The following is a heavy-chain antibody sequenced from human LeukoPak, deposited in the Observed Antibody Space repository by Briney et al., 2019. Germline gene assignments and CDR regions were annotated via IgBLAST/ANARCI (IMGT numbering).Heavy chain of an antibody. CDR2: INPSCGST. D-gene: IGHD2-2*01. V-gene: IGHV1-46*01. Sequence: ASVKVSCKASGYTFTIYDMHWGRQAPGQGLEWMGIINPSCGSTSYAQKFQGRVTMTRDTSTRKVYMELSSLRSEDTAVYYCARDIVVVPAAPSIGMDVWGQGTTVTVSS. CDR1: GYTFTIYD. J-gene: IGHJ6*02. CDR3: ARDIVVVPAAPSIGMDV.